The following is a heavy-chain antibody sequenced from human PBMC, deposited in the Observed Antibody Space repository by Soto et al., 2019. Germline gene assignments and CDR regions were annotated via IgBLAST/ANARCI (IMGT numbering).Heavy chain of an antibody. Sequence: PSETLSLTXTVSGGSISSYYWSWIRQPPGKGLEWIGYIYYSGSTNYNPSLKSRVTISVDTSKNQFSPKLSSVTAADTAVYYCARDNSSGALDYWGQGTLVTVSS. CDR3: ARDNSSGALDY. CDR1: GGSISSYY. J-gene: IGHJ4*02. CDR2: IYYSGST. V-gene: IGHV4-59*01. D-gene: IGHD6-19*01.